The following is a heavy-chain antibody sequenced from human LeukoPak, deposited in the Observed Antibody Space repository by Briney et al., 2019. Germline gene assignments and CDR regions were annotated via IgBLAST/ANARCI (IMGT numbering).Heavy chain of an antibody. CDR1: GSSVNSDKY. J-gene: IGHJ3*02. V-gene: IGHV4-38-2*01. D-gene: IGHD3-16*02. Sequence: SETLSLTCDVSGSSVNSDKYWGLMTHSPGAGLEWTGSVDQTGSTYYNPSLGSRVSLSIDSTKNSFTLRMTSVTAADTAVYYCAMLRLGELSLLANAYDIWGQGTMVIVS. CDR2: VDQTGST. CDR3: AMLRLGELSLLANAYDI.